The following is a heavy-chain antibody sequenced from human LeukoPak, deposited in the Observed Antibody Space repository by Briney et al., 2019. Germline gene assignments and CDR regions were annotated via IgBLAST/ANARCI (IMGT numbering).Heavy chain of an antibody. J-gene: IGHJ4*02. D-gene: IGHD5-24*01. CDR3: ARDHGYNFDL. CDR1: GFSFSIHW. V-gene: IGHV3-74*01. CDR2: VTGDGSST. Sequence: GGSLRLSCAASGFSFSIHWMHWVRQAPGKGLVWVSRVTGDGSSTIYADSVKGRFTISRDNAKNTLFLQMNSLKTEDTAVYYCARDHGYNFDLWGQGTPVTVSS.